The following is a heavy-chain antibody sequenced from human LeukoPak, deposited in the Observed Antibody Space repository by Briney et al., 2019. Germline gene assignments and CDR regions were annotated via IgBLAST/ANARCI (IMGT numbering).Heavy chain of an antibody. Sequence: GGSLRLSCAASGFTFSTYDMHWVRQVSGKGLVWVSSIGTIGDTFYPGSVKGRFTISRENAKNSLYLQMNGLRAGDTAVYYCARATVIGNAPVPGYMDVWGKGTTVTVSS. CDR1: GFTFSTYD. CDR3: ARATVIGNAPVPGYMDV. V-gene: IGHV3-13*01. D-gene: IGHD2-21*01. CDR2: IGTIGDT. J-gene: IGHJ6*03.